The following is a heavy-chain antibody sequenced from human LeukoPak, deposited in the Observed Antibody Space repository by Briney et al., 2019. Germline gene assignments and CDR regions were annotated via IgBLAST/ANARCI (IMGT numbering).Heavy chain of an antibody. CDR2: INQDESEK. V-gene: IGHV3-7*01. J-gene: IGHJ4*02. CDR3: ARPSLNSGSYFDY. Sequence: ASVKVSCKASGYTFTSYYMHWVRQAPGKGLEWVANINQDESEKKYVDSVKGRFTISRDNARNSLSLQMNSLRAEDTAVYYCARPSLNSGSYFDYWGQGTLATVSS. CDR1: GYTFTSYY. D-gene: IGHD1-26*01.